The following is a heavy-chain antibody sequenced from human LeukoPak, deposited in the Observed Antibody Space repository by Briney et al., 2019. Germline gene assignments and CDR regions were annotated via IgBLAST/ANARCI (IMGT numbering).Heavy chain of an antibody. CDR1: GFTFSNAW. Sequence: QTGGSLRLSCAASGFTFSNAWMSWVRQAPGKGLEWVANIKQDGSEKYYVDSVKGRFTISRDNAKNSLYLQMNSLRAEDTAVYYCARDLGSSYSAAAGHGNWFDPWGQGTLVTVSS. CDR3: ARDLGSSYSAAAGHGNWFDP. V-gene: IGHV3-7*01. CDR2: IKQDGSEK. D-gene: IGHD6-13*01. J-gene: IGHJ5*02.